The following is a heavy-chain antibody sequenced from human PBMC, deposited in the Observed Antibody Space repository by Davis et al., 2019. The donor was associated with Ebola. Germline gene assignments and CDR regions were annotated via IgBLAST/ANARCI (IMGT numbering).Heavy chain of an antibody. D-gene: IGHD2-15*01. J-gene: IGHJ4*02. Sequence: GESLKISCAASGFTFSSYSMNWVRQAPGKGLEWVSAISGSGGSTYYADSVKGRFTISRDNSKNTLYLQMNSLRAEDTAVYYCAKVRLGYCSGGSCLPFDYWGQGTLVTVSS. V-gene: IGHV3-23*01. CDR1: GFTFSSYS. CDR2: ISGSGGST. CDR3: AKVRLGYCSGGSCLPFDY.